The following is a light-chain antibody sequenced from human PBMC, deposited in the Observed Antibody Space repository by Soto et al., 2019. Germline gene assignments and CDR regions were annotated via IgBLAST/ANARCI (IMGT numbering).Light chain of an antibody. CDR3: QQYNSYPYT. J-gene: IGKJ2*01. Sequence: DIQMTQSPSTLSASVGDRVTVTCRASQTINSWLAWYQQKPGKVPKLLIYKASSLESGVPSRFSGSGSGTEFTLTISSLQPDDFATYYCQQYNSYPYTFGQGTKLEIK. V-gene: IGKV1-5*03. CDR2: KAS. CDR1: QTINSW.